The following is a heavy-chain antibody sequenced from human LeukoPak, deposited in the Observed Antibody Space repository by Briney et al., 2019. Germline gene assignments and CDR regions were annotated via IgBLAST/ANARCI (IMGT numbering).Heavy chain of an antibody. CDR2: IYTSGST. CDR3: ASGYSNYVHYYYYMDV. CDR1: GGSISSGSYY. J-gene: IGHJ6*03. Sequence: SETLSLTCTVSGGSISSGSYYWSWIRQPAGKGLEWIGRIYTSGSTNYNPSLKSRVTISVDTSKNQFSLKLSSVTAADTAVYYCASGYSNYVHYYYYMDVWGKGTTVTVSS. V-gene: IGHV4-61*02. D-gene: IGHD4-11*01.